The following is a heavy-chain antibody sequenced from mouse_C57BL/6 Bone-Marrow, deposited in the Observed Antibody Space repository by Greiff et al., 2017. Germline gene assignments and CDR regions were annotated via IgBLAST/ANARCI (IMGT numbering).Heavy chain of an antibody. V-gene: IGHV5-17*01. CDR3: ARDCPWFAD. CDR1: GFTFSDYG. J-gene: IGHJ3*01. Sequence: EVQRVESGGGLVKPGGSLKLSCAASGFTFSDYGMHWVRQAPEKGLEWVAYISSGSSTISYADTVKGRFTISRDNAKNTLFLQMTSLRCENTAMYYCARDCPWFADWGKGTLVTVSA. CDR2: ISSGSSTI.